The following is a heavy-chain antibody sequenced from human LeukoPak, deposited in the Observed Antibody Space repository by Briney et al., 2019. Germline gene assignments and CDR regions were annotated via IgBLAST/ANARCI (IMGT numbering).Heavy chain of an antibody. CDR1: GYSFTSYW. CDR3: ARHGYYGSGSYFTISDYYYYMDV. Sequence: GESLKISCKASGYSFTSYWIGWVRQMPGKGLEWMGIIYPGDSDTRYSPSFQGQVTISADKSISTAYLQWSSLKASDTAMYYCARHGYYGSGSYFTISDYYYYMDVWGKGTTVTVSS. CDR2: IYPGDSDT. D-gene: IGHD3-10*01. V-gene: IGHV5-51*01. J-gene: IGHJ6*03.